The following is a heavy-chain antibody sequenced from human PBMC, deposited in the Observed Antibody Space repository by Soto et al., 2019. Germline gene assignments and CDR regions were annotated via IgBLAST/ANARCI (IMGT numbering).Heavy chain of an antibody. CDR3: PTGPSFILIEVVQAPYYYYAKDV. D-gene: IGHD3-22*01. CDR1: GGSFSRYY. V-gene: IGHV4-34*01. CDR2: INHSGST. J-gene: IGHJ6*02. Sequence: PGNLPDTCSVYGGSFSRYYWSWIRQPPGKGLEWIGEINHSGSTNYNPSLKSRVTISVDTSKNQFSLKLSSVTAADTAVYYSPTGPSFILIEVVQAPYYYYAKDVRCQGPTVT.